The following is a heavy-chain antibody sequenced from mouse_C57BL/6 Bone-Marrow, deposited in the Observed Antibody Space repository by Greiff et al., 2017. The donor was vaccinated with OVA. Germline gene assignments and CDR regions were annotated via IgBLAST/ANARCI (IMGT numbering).Heavy chain of an antibody. CDR2: IYPGGGYT. Sequence: QVQLQQSGAELVRPGTSVKMPCKASGYTFTNYWIGWAKQRPGHGLEWIGDIYPGGGYTNYNEKFKGKATLTADKSSSTAYMQFSSLTSEDSAIYYCASSTVDHWYFDVWGTGTTVTVSS. J-gene: IGHJ1*03. CDR3: ASSTVDHWYFDV. D-gene: IGHD1-1*01. CDR1: GYTFTNYW. V-gene: IGHV1-63*01.